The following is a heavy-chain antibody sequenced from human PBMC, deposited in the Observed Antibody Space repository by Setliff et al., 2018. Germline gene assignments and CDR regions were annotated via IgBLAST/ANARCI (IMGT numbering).Heavy chain of an antibody. J-gene: IGHJ5*01. D-gene: IGHD1-26*01. CDR3: ASRRTGPGGWFDY. CDR1: GGSVSSSSYY. CDR2: IYYSGTT. Sequence: PSETLSLTCTVSGGSVSSSSYYWGWIRQPPGKGLEWIGTIYYSGTTYYSPSLKSRVTLSVDTSKNQFSLKLTSVTAADTAIYYCASRRTGPGGWFDYWGQGTLVTVSS. V-gene: IGHV4-39*01.